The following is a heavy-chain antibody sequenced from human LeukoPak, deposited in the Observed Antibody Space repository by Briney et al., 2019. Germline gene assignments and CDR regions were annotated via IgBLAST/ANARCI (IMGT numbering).Heavy chain of an antibody. J-gene: IGHJ4*02. CDR3: AKEQTWL. D-gene: IGHD6-19*01. Sequence: PGGSLRLSCAAPGFTFSSYGVHWVRQAPGKGLEWVAVISYDGSNKYYADSVKGRFTISRDNSKNTLYLQMNSLRAEDTAVYYCAKEQTWLWGQGTLVTVSS. CDR2: ISYDGSNK. CDR1: GFTFSSYG. V-gene: IGHV3-30*18.